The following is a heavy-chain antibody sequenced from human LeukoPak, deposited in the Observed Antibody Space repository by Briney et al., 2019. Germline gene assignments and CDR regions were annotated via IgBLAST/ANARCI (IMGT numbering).Heavy chain of an antibody. D-gene: IGHD2-8*01. CDR2: IQYYGSNK. J-gene: IGHJ6*03. Sequence: RGSLRLSCAASGFTFSRYGMHGVRPAPGKGLEGVAYIQYYGSNKQYAVSGKGRLRISRDSSKNILYLQMNSLRAEDTTIYYCAKDRCSNGIGCYYYYMDVWGKGTTVTISS. V-gene: IGHV3-30*02. CDR3: AKDRCSNGIGCYYYYMDV. CDR1: GFTFSRYG.